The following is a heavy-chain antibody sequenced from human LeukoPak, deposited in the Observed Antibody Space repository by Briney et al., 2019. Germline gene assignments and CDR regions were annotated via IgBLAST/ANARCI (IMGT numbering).Heavy chain of an antibody. D-gene: IGHD6-13*01. J-gene: IGHJ4*02. Sequence: GGSLRLSCAASGFTFSGYGMRWVRQAPGKELEWVAVISYDGSNVYYADSVKGRFTISRDNSKNTLYLQIHSLRAEDTSVYYCAKSPGRLSSTWSLDYWGQGTLVTVSS. CDR2: ISYDGSNV. V-gene: IGHV3-30*18. CDR1: GFTFSGYG. CDR3: AKSPGRLSSTWSLDY.